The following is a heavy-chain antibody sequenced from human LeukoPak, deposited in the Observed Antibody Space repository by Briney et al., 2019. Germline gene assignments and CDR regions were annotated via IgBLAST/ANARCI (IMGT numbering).Heavy chain of an antibody. CDR2: INHSGST. J-gene: IGHJ4*02. CDR1: GGSFGGYY. D-gene: IGHD2-2*02. V-gene: IGHV4-34*01. CDR3: ARGQHCSSTSCYILDDY. Sequence: PSETLSLTCAVYGGSFGGYYWSWIRQPPGKGLEWIGEINHSGSTNYNPSLKSRVTISVDTSKNQFSLKLSSVTAADTAVYYCARGQHCSSTSCYILDDYWGQGTLVTVSS.